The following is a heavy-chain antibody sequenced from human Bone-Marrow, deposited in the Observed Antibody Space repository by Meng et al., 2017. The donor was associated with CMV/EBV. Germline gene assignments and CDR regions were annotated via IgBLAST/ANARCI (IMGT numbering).Heavy chain of an antibody. J-gene: IGHJ4*02. V-gene: IGHV4-39*01. CDR1: GGSISSSSYY. CDR3: ARAGYSSSIYFDY. D-gene: IGHD6-13*01. CDR2: IYYSGST. Sequence: SETLSLTCTVSGGSISSSSYYWGWIRQPPGKGLEWIGSIYYSGSTYYNPSLKSRVTISVDTSKNQFSLKLSSVTAADTAVYYCARAGYSSSIYFDYWGQGTLVTVSS.